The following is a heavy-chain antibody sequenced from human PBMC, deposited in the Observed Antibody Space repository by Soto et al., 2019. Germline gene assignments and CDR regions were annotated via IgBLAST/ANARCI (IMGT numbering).Heavy chain of an antibody. Sequence: GGSLRLSCAASGFTFSTYAMSWVRQTPGKGLVWVSAISGSGGSTFYADSVKGRFTISRDNSMNTLFLQMNSLRTEDTAVYYCAHPRGFGVFDAYDIWGQGTMVTVSS. J-gene: IGHJ3*02. CDR1: GFTFSTYA. D-gene: IGHD3-10*01. CDR2: ISGSGGST. V-gene: IGHV3-23*01. CDR3: AHPRGFGVFDAYDI.